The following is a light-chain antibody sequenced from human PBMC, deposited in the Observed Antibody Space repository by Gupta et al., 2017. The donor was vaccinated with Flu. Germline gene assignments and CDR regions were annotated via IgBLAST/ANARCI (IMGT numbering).Light chain of an antibody. V-gene: IGLV2-14*01. Sequence: TVSSSDVGAYNYVSWYQQHPGKAPKLILYDVTNRPSGVSTRFSGSKSGNTASLTISGLQAEDEADYYCSSYGAVGLFGGGTKVTVL. CDR1: SSDVGAYNY. CDR3: SSYGAVGL. J-gene: IGLJ3*02. CDR2: DVT.